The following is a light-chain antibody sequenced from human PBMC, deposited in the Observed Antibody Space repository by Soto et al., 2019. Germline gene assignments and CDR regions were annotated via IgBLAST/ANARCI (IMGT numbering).Light chain of an antibody. Sequence: SYEPTQPPSVSVAPGETARTSCGGNNIGSKGVHWYQQKPGQAPVLVIYSDTDLPPVIPERFSGSNSANMATLTISRVEAGDEADYYCQVWDSGSAHVLFGGGTKLTVL. CDR2: SDT. J-gene: IGLJ2*01. CDR3: QVWDSGSAHVL. CDR1: NIGSKG. V-gene: IGLV3-21*01.